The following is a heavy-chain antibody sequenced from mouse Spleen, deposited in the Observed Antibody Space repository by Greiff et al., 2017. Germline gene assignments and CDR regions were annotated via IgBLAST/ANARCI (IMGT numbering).Heavy chain of an antibody. D-gene: IGHD1-2*01. Sequence: VKLMESGPGLVAPSQSLFITCTVSGFSLTSYEINWVRQPPGKGLEWLGVRWTGGSTNYNSALISRLSISKENSKSLVFLKMNSLQTDDTAIYYCVRSLITTATGAMDYWGQGTSVTVSS. J-gene: IGHJ4*01. CDR3: VRSLITTATGAMDY. V-gene: IGHV2S3*01. CDR1: GFSLTSYE. CDR2: RWTGGST.